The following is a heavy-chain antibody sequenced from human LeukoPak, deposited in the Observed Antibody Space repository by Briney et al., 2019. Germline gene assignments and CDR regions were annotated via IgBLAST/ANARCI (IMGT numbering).Heavy chain of an antibody. V-gene: IGHV3-21*01. Sequence: PGGSLRLSCAASGFTFSSYSMNWVRQAPGKGLEWVSSISSSSSYIYYADSVKGRFTISRDNAKTSLYLQMNSLRAEDTAVYYCARVELYYYGMDVWGQGTTVTVS. CDR2: ISSSSSYI. J-gene: IGHJ6*02. D-gene: IGHD1-26*01. CDR1: GFTFSSYS. CDR3: ARVELYYYGMDV.